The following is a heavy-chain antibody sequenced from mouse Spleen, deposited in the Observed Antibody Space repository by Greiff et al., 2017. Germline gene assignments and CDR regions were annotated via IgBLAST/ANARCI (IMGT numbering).Heavy chain of an antibody. CDR2: IYPRSGNT. Sequence: QVQLKESGAELARPGASVKLSCKASGYTFTSYGISWVKQRTGQGLEWIGEIYPRSGNTYYNEKFKGKATLTADKSSSTAYMELRSLTSEDSAVYFCATSLYDYDGVFDYWGQGTTLTVSS. CDR3: ATSLYDYDGVFDY. J-gene: IGHJ2*01. CDR1: GYTFTSYG. V-gene: IGHV1-81*01. D-gene: IGHD2-4*01.